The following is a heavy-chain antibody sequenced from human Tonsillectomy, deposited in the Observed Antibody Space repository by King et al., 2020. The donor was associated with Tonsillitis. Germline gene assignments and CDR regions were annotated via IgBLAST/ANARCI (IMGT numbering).Heavy chain of an antibody. J-gene: IGHJ2*01. CDR1: GFNFSSYA. CDR3: ARAHEGTTVTADSLDL. CDR2: ISYDGNNK. Sequence: VQLVESGGGVVQPGRSLRLSCAASGFNFSSYAIHWVRQAPGKGLEWAAVISYDGNNKYYADSVKGRFAISRDNSKNTMYLRMNSLRPLDAAVYYCARAHEGTTVTADSLDLWGRGTLVTVSS. V-gene: IGHV3-30*09. D-gene: IGHD2/OR15-2a*01.